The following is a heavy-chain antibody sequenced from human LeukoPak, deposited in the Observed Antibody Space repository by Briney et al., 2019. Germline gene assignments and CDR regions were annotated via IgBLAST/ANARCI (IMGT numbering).Heavy chain of an antibody. CDR1: GITFSSYG. J-gene: IGHJ4*02. V-gene: IGHV3-33*01. D-gene: IGHD2-21*01. Sequence: GGSLRLSCAVSGITFSSYGMHWVRQAPGKGLEWVAVIWFDGSNKYYADSVKGRSTISRDNSKNTVFLQMNSLRAEDTALYYCTRDAYCGGDCYRPNFDYWGQGTLVTVSS. CDR2: IWFDGSNK. CDR3: TRDAYCGGDCYRPNFDY.